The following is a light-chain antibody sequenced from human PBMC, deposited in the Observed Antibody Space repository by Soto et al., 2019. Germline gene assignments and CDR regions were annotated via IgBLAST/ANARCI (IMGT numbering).Light chain of an antibody. V-gene: IGKV2-28*01. CDR3: MQALQTPLFT. Sequence: DIVMTQSPLSLPVTPGEPASISCRSSQSLLHSNGYNYLDWYLQKPGQSPQLLIYLGSNRASGVPDRFSGSGSGTNFTLKIRRVEAEDVWVYYCMQALQTPLFTFGPGTKVDIK. CDR1: QSLLHSNGYNY. J-gene: IGKJ3*01. CDR2: LGS.